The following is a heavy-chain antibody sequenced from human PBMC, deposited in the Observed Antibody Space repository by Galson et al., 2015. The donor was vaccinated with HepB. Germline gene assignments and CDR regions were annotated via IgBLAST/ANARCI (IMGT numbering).Heavy chain of an antibody. CDR2: IGTAGDT. V-gene: IGHV3-13*04. CDR3: ARSRRGYGMDV. J-gene: IGHJ6*02. CDR1: GFTFSSYD. Sequence: SLRLSCAASGFTFSSYDMHWVRQATGKGLEWVSAIGTAGDTYHPGSVKGRFTISRENAKNSLYLQMNSLRAGDTAVYYCARSRRGYGMDVWGQGTTVTVSS. D-gene: IGHD3-10*01.